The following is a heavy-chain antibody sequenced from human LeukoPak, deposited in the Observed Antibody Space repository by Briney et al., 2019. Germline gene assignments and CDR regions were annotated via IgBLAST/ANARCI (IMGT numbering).Heavy chain of an antibody. CDR2: INWNGGST. D-gene: IGHD3-10*01. CDR1: GFTFDDYG. Sequence: GGSLRLSCAASGFTFDDYGMSWVRQAPGKGLEWVSGINWNGGSTGYADSVKGRFTISRDNAKNSLYLQMNSLRAEDTALYYCARYYYGSGSYPFDYWGQGTLVTVSS. J-gene: IGHJ4*02. CDR3: ARYYYGSGSYPFDY. V-gene: IGHV3-20*04.